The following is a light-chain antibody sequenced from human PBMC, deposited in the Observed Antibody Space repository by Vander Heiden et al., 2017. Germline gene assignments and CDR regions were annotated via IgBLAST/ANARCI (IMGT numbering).Light chain of an antibody. Sequence: QLVLPQSPSASASLSASVKLPSTLSSGHSSYAIAWHQQQPEKGPRYLMKLNSDGSYSKGDGIPDRFSGSSSGAERYLTISSLQSEDEADYYCQTWGTGIRVFGGGTKLTVL. CDR2: LNSDGSY. CDR3: QTWGTGIRV. V-gene: IGLV4-69*01. J-gene: IGLJ3*02. CDR1: SGHSSYA.